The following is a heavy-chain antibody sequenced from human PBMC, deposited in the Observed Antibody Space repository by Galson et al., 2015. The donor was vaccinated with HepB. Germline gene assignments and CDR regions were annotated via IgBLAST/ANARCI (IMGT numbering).Heavy chain of an antibody. CDR2: IKQDGKKI. D-gene: IGHD3-22*01. CDR1: GFTFSKYW. CDR3: VRDDGSGRTAFDI. Sequence: SLRLSCAGSGFTFSKYWMSWVRQAPGKGPEWVAAIKQDGKKIYYVDSVKGRFTVSRNNAENSMSLQMNSLRVEDTAVYYCVRDDGSGRTAFDIWGQGTMVTVS. V-gene: IGHV3-7*01. J-gene: IGHJ3*02.